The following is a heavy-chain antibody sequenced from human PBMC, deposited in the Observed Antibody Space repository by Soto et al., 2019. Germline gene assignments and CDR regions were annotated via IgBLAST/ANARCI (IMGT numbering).Heavy chain of an antibody. CDR2: IVPNVGTV. V-gene: IGHV1-69*06. J-gene: IGHJ4*02. CDR3: ARRDTSGFLRYIDN. Sequence: SVKVSCKSSGGTFSSFINYPINWVRQAPGQGLEWMGGIVPNVGTVNYAQKFRGKVTITADKSTGTAYMELSSLRSEDTALYYCARRDTSGFLRYIDNWGQGTQVTVSS. D-gene: IGHD3-3*01. CDR1: GGTFSSFINYP.